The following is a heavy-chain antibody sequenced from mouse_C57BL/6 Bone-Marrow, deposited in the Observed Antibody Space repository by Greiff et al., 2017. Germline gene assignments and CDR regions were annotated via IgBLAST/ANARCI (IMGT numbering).Heavy chain of an antibody. CDR2: IDPSDSYT. Sequence: QFQLQQPGAELVMPGASVTLSCKASGYTFTSYWMHWVKQRLGQGLEWSGEIDPSDSYTNYNQKFKGKSTLTVDKSSSTAYMQFSSLTSEDSAVYYCAREAYYVAMDYWGQGTSVTVSS. D-gene: IGHD1-1*01. J-gene: IGHJ4*01. V-gene: IGHV1-69*01. CDR1: GYTFTSYW. CDR3: AREAYYVAMDY.